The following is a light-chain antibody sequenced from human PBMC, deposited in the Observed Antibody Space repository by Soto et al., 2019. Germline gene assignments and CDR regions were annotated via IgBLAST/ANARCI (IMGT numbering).Light chain of an antibody. J-gene: IGKJ1*01. V-gene: IGKV1-5*03. Sequence: DIQITQSPSTLSAPVADRVSITCRASQSISSWLAWDQPKPGKAPQLLIDNASTLESGVPSRVSGSGSGTEFTLTISSLQADDVATYYCHQYKSYWTFGQGTKVDIK. CDR3: HQYKSYWT. CDR2: NAS. CDR1: QSISSW.